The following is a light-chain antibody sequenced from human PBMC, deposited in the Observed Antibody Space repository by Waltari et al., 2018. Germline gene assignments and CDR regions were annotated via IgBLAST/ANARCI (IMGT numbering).Light chain of an antibody. CDR3: QHYSGFSSRT. CDR1: QSISDY. Sequence: DIQMTQSASTLSPSVGDTATITCRARQSISDYLARYQKKPGKAPKLLIYDASTLKNGVPSRFSGSVSGTEFTLTISSLQPDDFATYYCQHYSGFSSRTFGQGTKVDIK. V-gene: IGKV1-5*01. J-gene: IGKJ1*01. CDR2: DAS.